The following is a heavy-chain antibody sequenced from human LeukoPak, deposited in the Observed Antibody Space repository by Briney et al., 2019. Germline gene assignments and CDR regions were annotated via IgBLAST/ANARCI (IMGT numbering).Heavy chain of an antibody. CDR3: ARVTLGFGAGFDY. Sequence: SETLSLPCTVPGGSISPYYWSWIRQPPGKGLECVGYIYHSGGTNYHPSLKSRLTISVDTSKNQFSLKLSSVTAADTAVYYCARVTLGFGAGFDYWGQGTLVTVSS. D-gene: IGHD3-10*01. J-gene: IGHJ4*02. CDR2: IYHSGGT. V-gene: IGHV4-59*01. CDR1: GGSISPYY.